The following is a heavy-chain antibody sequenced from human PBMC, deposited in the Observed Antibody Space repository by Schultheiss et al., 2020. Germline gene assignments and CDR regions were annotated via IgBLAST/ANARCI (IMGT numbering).Heavy chain of an antibody. CDR1: GFTFSSYG. J-gene: IGHJ4*02. CDR2: IWYDGSNK. V-gene: IGHV3-33*08. D-gene: IGHD3-16*02. CDR3: ARNAGPLWGGYRTTFYFDY. Sequence: GGSLRLSCAASGFTFSSYGMHWVRQAPGKGLEWVAVIWYDGSNKYYADSVKGRFTISRDNSKNTLYLQLNSLRAEDTAVYYCARNAGPLWGGYRTTFYFDYWGQGSLGTVSS.